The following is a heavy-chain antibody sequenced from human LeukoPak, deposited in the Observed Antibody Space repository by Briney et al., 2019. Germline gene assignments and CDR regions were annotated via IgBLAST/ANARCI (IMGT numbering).Heavy chain of an antibody. CDR2: IKQHGSEK. CDR1: GFTFSNYW. J-gene: IGHJ4*02. CDR3: AREGRESQGFDY. V-gene: IGHV3-7*05. D-gene: IGHD3-10*01. Sequence: AGGSLRLSCAASGFTFSNYWMSWFRQAPGKGLEWVANIKQHGSEKYYVDSVKGRFTISRDNAKNSLYLQMNSLRADDTAVYYCAREGRESQGFDYWGQGTLVTVSS.